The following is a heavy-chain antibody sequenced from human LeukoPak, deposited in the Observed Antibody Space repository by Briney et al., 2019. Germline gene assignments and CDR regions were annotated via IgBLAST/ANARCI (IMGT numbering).Heavy chain of an antibody. Sequence: PGRSLRLSCAASEFTFSSYGMHWVSQAPGKGLEWLAVISYGGSNKYYADSVKGRFTISRDNSKNTLYLQMNSLRAEDTAVYYCAKTPHYWGQGTLVTVSS. CDR2: ISYGGSNK. V-gene: IGHV3-30*18. J-gene: IGHJ4*02. CDR3: AKTPHY. CDR1: EFTFSSYG.